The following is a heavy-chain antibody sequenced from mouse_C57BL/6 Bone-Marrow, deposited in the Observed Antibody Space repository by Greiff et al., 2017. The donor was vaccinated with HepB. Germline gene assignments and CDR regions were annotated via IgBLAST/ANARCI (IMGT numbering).Heavy chain of an antibody. CDR2: INPNYGTT. Sequence: EVQLQQSGPELVKPGASVKISCKASGYSFTDYNMNWVKQSNGKSLEWIGVINPNYGTTSTNQKFKGKATLTIAQSSSTAYMQLNSLTSEDSEVYYCAAHYYGSSYFDYWGQGTTLTVSS. CDR3: AAHYYGSSYFDY. J-gene: IGHJ2*01. CDR1: GYSFTDYN. D-gene: IGHD1-1*01. V-gene: IGHV1-39*01.